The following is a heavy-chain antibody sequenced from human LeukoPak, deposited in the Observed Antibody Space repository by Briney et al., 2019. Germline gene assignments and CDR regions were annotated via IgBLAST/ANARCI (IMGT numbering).Heavy chain of an antibody. CDR1: GGSISGYY. CDR3: ARVVPYSNYVKGGYYYYYMDV. J-gene: IGHJ6*03. V-gene: IGHV4-34*01. CDR2: INHSGST. Sequence: SETLSLTCTVSGGSISGYYWSWIRQPPGKGLEWIGEINHSGSTNYNPSLKSRVTISVDTSKNQFSLKLSSVTAADTAVYYCARVVPYSNYVKGGYYYYYMDVWGKGTTVTVSS. D-gene: IGHD4-11*01.